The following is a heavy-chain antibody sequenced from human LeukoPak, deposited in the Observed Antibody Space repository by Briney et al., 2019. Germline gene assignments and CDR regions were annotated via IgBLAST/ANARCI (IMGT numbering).Heavy chain of an antibody. J-gene: IGHJ4*02. CDR3: AEVFSFVVVTAFFDY. D-gene: IGHD2-21*02. CDR2: ISGSGGST. Sequence: GGSLRLSCAASGFTFSSYAMSWVRQAPGKGLEWVSAISGSGGSTYYADSVKGRFTISRDNSKNTLYLQMNSLRAEDTAVYYCAEVFSFVVVTAFFDYWGQGTLVTVSS. V-gene: IGHV3-23*01. CDR1: GFTFSSYA.